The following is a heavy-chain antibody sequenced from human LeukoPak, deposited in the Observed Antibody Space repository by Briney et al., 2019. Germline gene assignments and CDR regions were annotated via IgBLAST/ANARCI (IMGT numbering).Heavy chain of an antibody. V-gene: IGHV4-34*01. Sequence: SETLSLTCAVYGGSFSGYYWSWIRQPPGKGLEWIGEINHSGSTNYNPSLKSRVTISVDTSKNQFSLKLSSVTAADTAVYYCARAGFYCGMDVWGQGTTVTVSS. J-gene: IGHJ6*02. CDR1: GGSFSGYY. CDR2: INHSGST. CDR3: ARAGFYCGMDV.